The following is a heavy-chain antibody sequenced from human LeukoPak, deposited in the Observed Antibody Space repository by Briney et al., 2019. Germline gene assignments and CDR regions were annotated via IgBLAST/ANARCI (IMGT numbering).Heavy chain of an antibody. D-gene: IGHD3-10*01. J-gene: IGHJ6*04. Sequence: SETLSLTCAVSGYSISSGYYWGWIRQPPGKGLEWIGSMSHNRGTYYNPSLKSRVTISMDTSKNQFSLRLSSVTAADTAVYYCASYYASGVSAYNYYGMDVWGKATTVTVSS. CDR1: GYSISSGYY. V-gene: IGHV4-38-2*01. CDR2: MSHNRGT. CDR3: ASYYASGVSAYNYYGMDV.